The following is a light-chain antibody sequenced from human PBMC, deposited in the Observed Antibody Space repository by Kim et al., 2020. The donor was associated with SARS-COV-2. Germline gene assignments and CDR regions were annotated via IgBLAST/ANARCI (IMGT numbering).Light chain of an antibody. V-gene: IGKV1-39*01. Sequence: DIQMTQSPSSLSASVGDRVTITCRASQSISSYLNCYQQKPGKAPKLLIYAASSLQSGVPSRFSGSGSGTDFTLTISSLQPEDCATYYCQQSYSTPNTYGGGTNVDIK. CDR3: QQSYSTPNT. CDR2: AAS. J-gene: IGKJ4*02. CDR1: QSISSY.